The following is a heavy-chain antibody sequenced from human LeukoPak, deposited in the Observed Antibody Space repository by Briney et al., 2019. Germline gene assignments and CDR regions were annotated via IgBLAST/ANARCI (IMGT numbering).Heavy chain of an antibody. V-gene: IGHV3-23*01. J-gene: IGHJ4*02. CDR2: IDRGVGST. D-gene: IGHD1-26*01. CDR1: GFTFSKYD. Sequence: GGSLRLSCAASGFTFSKYDLSWVRQAPGKGLECVSAIDRGVGSTYYADSVKGRFTISRDNSKNTLYLQMNSLRAEDTAVYYCAKKSGSYLDYWGQGTLVTVSS. CDR3: AKKSGSYLDY.